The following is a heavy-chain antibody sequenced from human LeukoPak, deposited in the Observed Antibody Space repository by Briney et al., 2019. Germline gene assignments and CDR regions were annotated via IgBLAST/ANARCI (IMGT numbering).Heavy chain of an antibody. CDR1: GGSFSGYY. CDR3: EKDTHLDV. Sequence: SETLSLTCAVYGGSFSGYYWSWIRQPPGKGLEWIGEINHSGSTNYNPSLKSRVAISVDTSKNQFSLKLSSVTAADTAVYYCEKDTHLDVWGQGTTVSVSS. J-gene: IGHJ6*02. V-gene: IGHV4-34*01. CDR2: INHSGST. D-gene: IGHD2-15*01.